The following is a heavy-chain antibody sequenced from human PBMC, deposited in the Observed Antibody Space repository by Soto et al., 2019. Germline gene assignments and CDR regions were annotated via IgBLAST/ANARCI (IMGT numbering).Heavy chain of an antibody. CDR3: ARGPPLIDAFDI. CDR1: GGSISSYY. V-gene: IGHV4-59*01. Sequence: QVQLQESGPGLVKPSETLSLTCTVSGGSISSYYWSWIRQSPGKGLEWVAYISHTGTTDYNPSLTSRLTISLDTSKNQFPLQLTSVTAADTAVYYCARGPPLIDAFDIWGHGTMVTVSP. CDR2: ISHTGTT. J-gene: IGHJ3*02.